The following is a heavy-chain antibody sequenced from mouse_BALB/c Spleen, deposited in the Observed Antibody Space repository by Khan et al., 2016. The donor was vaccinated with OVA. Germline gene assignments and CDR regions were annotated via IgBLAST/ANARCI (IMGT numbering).Heavy chain of an antibody. CDR3: VRGGANHGSDGWFAT. V-gene: IGHV1-4*01. CDR2: INPSNNYT. Sequence: VQLQQSGAELARPGASVKMSCKASGYTFTSYTIHWVRQRPGQAPEWIGHINPSNNYTNYNQNFKDKATLIVDKSSSTAYMQLSSLTSEDSAVFAGVRGGANHGSDGWFATWGKGPLFT. J-gene: IGHJ3*01. D-gene: IGHD3-1*01. CDR1: GYTFTSYT.